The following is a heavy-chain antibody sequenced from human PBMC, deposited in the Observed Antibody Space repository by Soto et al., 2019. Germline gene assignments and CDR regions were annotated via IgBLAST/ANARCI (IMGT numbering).Heavy chain of an antibody. CDR2: IIPIFGTA. CDR3: ARSTYYYDSSGYYWPNGFDY. D-gene: IGHD3-22*01. V-gene: IGHV1-69*13. CDR1: GGTFSSYA. Sequence: GASVKVSFKASGGTFSSYAISWVRQAPGQGLEWMGGIIPIFGTANYAQKFQGRVTITADESTSTAYMELSSLRSEDTAVYYCARSTYYYDSSGYYWPNGFDYWGQGTLDTVSS. J-gene: IGHJ4*02.